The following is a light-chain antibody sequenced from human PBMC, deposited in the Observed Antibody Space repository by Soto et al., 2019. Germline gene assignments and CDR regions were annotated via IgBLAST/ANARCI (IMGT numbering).Light chain of an antibody. CDR3: QQYDNLPLT. CDR1: QDISNY. CDR2: DAS. J-gene: IGKJ4*01. V-gene: IGKV1-33*01. Sequence: DIQMTQSPSSLSASVGDRVTITCQASQDISNYLNWYQXKPXKAPKLLIYDASNLETGVPSRFSGSGSGTDFTFTISSLQPEDIATYYCQQYDNLPLTFGGGTKVDIK.